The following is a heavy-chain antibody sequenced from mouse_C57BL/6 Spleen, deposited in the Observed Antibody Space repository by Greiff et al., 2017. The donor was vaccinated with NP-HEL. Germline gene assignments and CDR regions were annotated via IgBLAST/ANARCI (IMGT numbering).Heavy chain of an antibody. CDR3: ARGSYGGYYYAMDY. CDR2: IYPGSGST. D-gene: IGHD1-1*01. J-gene: IGHJ4*01. V-gene: IGHV1-55*01. CDR1: GYTFTSYW. Sequence: QVHVKQPGAELVKPGASVKMSCKASGYTFTSYWITWVKQRPGQGLEWIGDIYPGSGSTNYNEKFKSKATLTVDTSSSTAYMQLSSLTSEDSAVYYCARGSYGGYYYAMDYWGQGTSVTVSS.